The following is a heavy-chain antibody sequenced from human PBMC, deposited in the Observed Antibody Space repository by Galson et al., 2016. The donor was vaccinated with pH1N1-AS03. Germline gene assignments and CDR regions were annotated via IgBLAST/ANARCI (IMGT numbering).Heavy chain of an antibody. J-gene: IGHJ6*02. CDR2: LVPIFRTA. Sequence: SVKVSCKASGGTLSNHGISWVRQAPGQGLEWMGGLVPIFRTANYAQKFQGRVTRTADDSADESTSTAYMELSNLRAEDTGVYYCAREGRFLDWDNYAMDVWGQGTTVIVSS. CDR3: AREGRFLDWDNYAMDV. CDR1: GGTLSNHG. D-gene: IGHD3/OR15-3a*01. V-gene: IGHV1-69*13.